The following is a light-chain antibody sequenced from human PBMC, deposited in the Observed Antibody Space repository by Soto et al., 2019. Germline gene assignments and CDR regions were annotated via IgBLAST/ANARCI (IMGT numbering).Light chain of an antibody. CDR1: QSISNH. Sequence: DIQMTQSPSSLSASVVDRVIITCRASQSISNHLNWYQQKPGKAPKLLIFAASSLQSGVPDRFSGSGSGTDFTLTISSLQAEDVAVYYCYQYFSTPLTFGGGTKVDIK. J-gene: IGKJ4*01. V-gene: IGKV1-39*01. CDR3: YQYFSTPLT. CDR2: AAS.